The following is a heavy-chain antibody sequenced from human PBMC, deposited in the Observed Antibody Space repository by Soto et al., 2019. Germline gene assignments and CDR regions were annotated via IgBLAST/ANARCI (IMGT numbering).Heavy chain of an antibody. CDR2: INPNSGGT. Sequence: ASVKVSCKASGYTFTGYYMHWVRQAPGQGLEWMGWINPNSGGTNYAQKFQGRVTMTRDTSISTAYMELSRLRSDDTAVYYCARSRSCWSRGSDYWGQGTMGTVSS. CDR1: GYTFTGYY. D-gene: IGHD6-13*01. CDR3: ARSRSCWSRGSDY. J-gene: IGHJ4*02. V-gene: IGHV1-2*02.